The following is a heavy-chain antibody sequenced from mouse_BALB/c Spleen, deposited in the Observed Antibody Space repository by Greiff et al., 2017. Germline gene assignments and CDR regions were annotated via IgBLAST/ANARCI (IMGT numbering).Heavy chain of an antibody. Sequence: VQLQQSGPGLVAPSQSLSITCNVSGFSLTSYGVHWVRQPPGKGLEWLGVIWAGGSTNYNSALMSRLSISKDNSKSQVFLKMNSLQTDDTAMYYCARGYGKGGYFDVWGAGTTVTVSS. J-gene: IGHJ1*01. CDR3: ARGYGKGGYFDV. D-gene: IGHD2-1*01. CDR2: IWAGGST. CDR1: GFSLTSYG. V-gene: IGHV2-9*02.